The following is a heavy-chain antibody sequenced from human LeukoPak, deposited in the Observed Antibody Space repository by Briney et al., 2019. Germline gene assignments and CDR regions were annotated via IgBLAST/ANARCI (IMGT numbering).Heavy chain of an antibody. D-gene: IGHD6-13*01. J-gene: IGHJ4*02. CDR3: AKIVGTYSSSWDFDY. V-gene: IGHV3-30*02. CDR1: GFTFSNYG. CDR2: IRYDGSNK. Sequence: GGSLRLSCAASGFTFSNYGMHWVRQAPGKGLQWVAFIRYDGSNKYYAESVKGRVTISRDNSKNTLYLQMNSLRVEDTAVYYCAKIVGTYSSSWDFDYWGQGTLVTVSS.